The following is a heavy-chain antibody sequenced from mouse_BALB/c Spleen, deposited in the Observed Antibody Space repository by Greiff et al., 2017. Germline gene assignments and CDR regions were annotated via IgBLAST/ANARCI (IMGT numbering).Heavy chain of an antibody. CDR2: IDPETGGT. J-gene: IGHJ1*01. Sequence: QVQLQQSGAELVRPGASVTLSCKASGYTFTDYEMHWVKQTPVHGLEWIGAIDPETGGTAYNQKFKGKATLTADKSSSTAYMQLRSLTSEDSAVYYCARDSYTGDYLDVWGAGTTVTVSS. CDR3: ARDSYTGDYLDV. CDR1: GYTFTDYE. V-gene: IGHV1-15*01. D-gene: IGHD1-1*01.